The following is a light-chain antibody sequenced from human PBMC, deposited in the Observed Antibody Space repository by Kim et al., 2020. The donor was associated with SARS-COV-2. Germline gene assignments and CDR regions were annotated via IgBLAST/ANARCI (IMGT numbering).Light chain of an antibody. CDR2: DAS. J-gene: IGKJ2*01. CDR3: QQRSNWPPT. V-gene: IGKV3-11*01. CDR1: PSVSSY. Sequence: SLSPGERATLSLRARPSVSSYLAWYQAKPGQSPRLLIYDASNRATGIPARFSGSGSGTVFTLTISSLAPEDFAVYYCQQRSNWPPTFGQETKLEI.